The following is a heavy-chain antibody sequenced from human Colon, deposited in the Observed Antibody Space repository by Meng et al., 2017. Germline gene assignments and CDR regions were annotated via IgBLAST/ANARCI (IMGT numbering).Heavy chain of an antibody. J-gene: IGHJ3*02. Sequence: SETLSLTCTVSGGSISSYYWSWIRQPPGKGLEWIGYIYYSGSTNYNPSLKSRVTISVDTSKNQFSLKLSSVTAADTAVYYCARGGYSGSYWAPGNAFDIWGQGKRVT. CDR1: GGSISSYY. V-gene: IGHV4-59*01. D-gene: IGHD1-26*01. CDR3: ARGGYSGSYWAPGNAFDI. CDR2: IYYSGST.